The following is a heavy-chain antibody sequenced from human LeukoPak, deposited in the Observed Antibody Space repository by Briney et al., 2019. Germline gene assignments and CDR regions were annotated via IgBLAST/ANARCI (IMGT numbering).Heavy chain of an antibody. J-gene: IGHJ1*01. CDR2: IPYDGSNK. V-gene: IGHV3-30*18. D-gene: IGHD6-19*01. CDR3: AKARIAVAGTTASLQY. Sequence: GGSLRLSCAASGFTFSDYGMHWVRQAPGKGLEWVAVIPYDGSNKYYADSVKGRFTVSRDNSKNTLYLQMNSLRTEDTAVYYCAKARIAVAGTTASLQYWGQGTLVTVSS. CDR1: GFTFSDYG.